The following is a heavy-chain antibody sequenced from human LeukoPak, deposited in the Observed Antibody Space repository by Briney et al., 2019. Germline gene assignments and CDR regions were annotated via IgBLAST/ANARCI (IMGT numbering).Heavy chain of an antibody. CDR3: ARASPSRPTKYFQH. V-gene: IGHV4-34*01. CDR2: INHSGST. Sequence: QTSETLSLTCTVSGGSISSYYWSWIRQPPGKGLEWIGEINHSGSTNYNPSLKSRVTISVDTSKNQFSLKLSSVTAADTAVYYCARASPSRPTKYFQHWGQGTLVTVCS. J-gene: IGHJ1*01. CDR1: GGSISSYY. D-gene: IGHD6-6*01.